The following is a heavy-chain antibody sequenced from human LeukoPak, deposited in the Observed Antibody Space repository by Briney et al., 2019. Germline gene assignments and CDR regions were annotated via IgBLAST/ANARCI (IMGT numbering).Heavy chain of an antibody. CDR1: GYTFTGYY. Sequence: ASVKVSCKASGYTFTGYYMHWLRQAPGQGLEWMGWINPNSGGTNYAQKFQGRVTMTRDTSISTAYMEPSRLRSDDTAVYYCASSITMIVVVELWGQGTMVTVSS. J-gene: IGHJ3*01. CDR2: INPNSGGT. CDR3: ASSITMIVVVEL. D-gene: IGHD3-22*01. V-gene: IGHV1-2*02.